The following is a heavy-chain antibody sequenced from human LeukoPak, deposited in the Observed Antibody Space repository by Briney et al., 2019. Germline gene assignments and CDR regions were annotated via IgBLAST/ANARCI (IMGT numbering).Heavy chain of an antibody. CDR3: GRNASYCIDY. Sequence: PSETLSLTCTVSGGSISSGSYYWSWIRQPARKGLEWIGRIYTSGSTNYNPSLKSRVTISVDTSKNQFSLKLSSVTAADTAIYYCGRNASYCIDYWGQGTLVTVSS. J-gene: IGHJ4*02. V-gene: IGHV4-61*02. CDR1: GGSISSGSYY. CDR2: IYTSGST. D-gene: IGHD2-15*01.